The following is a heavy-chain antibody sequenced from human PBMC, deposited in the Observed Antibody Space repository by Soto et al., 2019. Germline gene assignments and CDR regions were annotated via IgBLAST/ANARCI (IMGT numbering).Heavy chain of an antibody. Sequence: QVQLVQSGAEVKKPGSSVKVSCKASGGTLSNYALSWVRQAPGQGLEWVGGIIPIFGTSNYAQNFQGRVTITADESTSTAYMELSSLRSEDTAVYYCARETPSAAAAYYYYGLDVWGQGTTVTVPS. D-gene: IGHD6-13*01. J-gene: IGHJ6*02. CDR3: ARETPSAAAAYYYYGLDV. V-gene: IGHV1-69*01. CDR2: IIPIFGTS. CDR1: GGTLSNYA.